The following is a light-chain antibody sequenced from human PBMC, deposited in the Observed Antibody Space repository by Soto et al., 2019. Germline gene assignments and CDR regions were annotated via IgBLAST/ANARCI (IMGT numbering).Light chain of an antibody. Sequence: QSALTQPATVSGSPGLSITISCTGNSSDVGSHILVSWYQQHPGKAPKHIIYEVTKRPSGVSNRFSCSKSGNTASLTISGLQTEEESVYFCFSYAGIGTWLFGGGIKLNVL. CDR2: EVT. CDR3: FSYAGIGTWL. CDR1: SSDVGSHIL. V-gene: IGLV2-23*02. J-gene: IGLJ3*02.